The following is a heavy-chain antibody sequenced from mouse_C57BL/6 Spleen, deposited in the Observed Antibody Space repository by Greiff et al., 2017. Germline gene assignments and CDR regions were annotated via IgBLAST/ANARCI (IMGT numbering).Heavy chain of an antibody. J-gene: IGHJ4*01. V-gene: IGHV1-39*01. CDR2: INPNYGTT. Sequence: EVQLQESGPELVKPGASVKISCKASGYSFTDYNMNWVKQSNGKSLEWIGVINPNYGTTSYNQKFKGKATLTVDQSSSTAYMQLNSLTSEDSAVYYCARRWLLRGDYAMDYWGQGTSVTVSS. D-gene: IGHD2-3*01. CDR1: GYSFTDYN. CDR3: ARRWLLRGDYAMDY.